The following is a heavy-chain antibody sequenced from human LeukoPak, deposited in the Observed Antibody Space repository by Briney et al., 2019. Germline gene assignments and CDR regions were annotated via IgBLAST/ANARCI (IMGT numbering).Heavy chain of an antibody. CDR3: AKGGYDSSGIDY. CDR2: ISYGGSNK. Sequence: GGSLRLSCAASGFTFSSYGMHWVRQAPGKGLEWVAVISYGGSNKYYADSVKGRFTISRDNSKNTLYLQMNSLRAEDTAVYYCAKGGYDSSGIDYWGQGTLVTVSS. V-gene: IGHV3-30*18. D-gene: IGHD3-22*01. CDR1: GFTFSSYG. J-gene: IGHJ4*02.